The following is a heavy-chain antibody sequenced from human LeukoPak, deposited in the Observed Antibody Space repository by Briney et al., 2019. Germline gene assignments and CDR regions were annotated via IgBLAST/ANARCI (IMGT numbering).Heavy chain of an antibody. CDR2: ISGSGDRT. Sequence: PGGPLRLSCAASGIPLRSYAVSWVRQAPGKGLEWVSAISGSGDRTYYADSVKGRFTISRDNSKNTLYLQMNSLRDEDTAIYYCAKDAIAVALGWLDPWGQGTLVTVSS. J-gene: IGHJ5*02. CDR1: GIPLRSYA. V-gene: IGHV3-23*01. CDR3: AKDAIAVALGWLDP. D-gene: IGHD6-19*01.